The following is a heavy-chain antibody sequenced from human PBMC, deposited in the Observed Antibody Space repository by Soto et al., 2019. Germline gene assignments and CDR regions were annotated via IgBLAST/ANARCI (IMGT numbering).Heavy chain of an antibody. V-gene: IGHV3-64*01. Sequence: EVQLVESGGCLVQPGGSLRLSCAASRFTFSSYAMDWVRQAPGKGLEYVSAISSYGGSTYYANSVKGRFTISRDNSKNTLYLQMGSLRAEDMAVYYCARDPDSSGYYYFDYWGQGTLVTVS. CDR2: ISSYGGST. CDR1: RFTFSSYA. D-gene: IGHD3-22*01. CDR3: ARDPDSSGYYYFDY. J-gene: IGHJ4*02.